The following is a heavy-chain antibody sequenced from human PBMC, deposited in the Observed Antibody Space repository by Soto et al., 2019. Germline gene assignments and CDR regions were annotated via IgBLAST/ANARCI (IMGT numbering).Heavy chain of an antibody. CDR3: ARGSGGGRRFDY. V-gene: IGHV4-30-2*01. D-gene: IGHD3-3*01. J-gene: IGHJ4*02. CDR1: GGSISSGGYS. CDR2: IYHSGST. Sequence: QLQLQESGSGLVKPSQTLSLTCAVSGGSISSGGYSWSWIRQPPGKGLEWIGYIYHSGSTYYNPSLKSRATIPVHRSKSQFSLKLSSVTAADTAVYYCARGSGGGRRFDYWGQGTLVTVSS.